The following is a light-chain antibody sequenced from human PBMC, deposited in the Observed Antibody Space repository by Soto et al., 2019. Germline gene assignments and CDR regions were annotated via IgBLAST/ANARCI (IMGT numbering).Light chain of an antibody. CDR3: CADAGRSTYV. CDR1: SSDVGSYNF. CDR2: EVS. V-gene: IGLV2-23*02. Sequence: SVLTQPASVSGSPGQPITISCTRTSSDVGSYNFVSWYQQHPGKVPKVMIYEVSKRPSGVSDRFSGSKSGNTASLTISGLQAEDEADYYCCADAGRSTYVFGTRTKVTVL. J-gene: IGLJ1*01.